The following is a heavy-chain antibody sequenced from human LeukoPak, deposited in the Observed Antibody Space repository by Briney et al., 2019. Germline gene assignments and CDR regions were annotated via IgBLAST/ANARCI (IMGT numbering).Heavy chain of an antibody. D-gene: IGHD6-19*01. Sequence: ASVKVSCKASGYTFTSYGISWVRQAPGQGLEWMRWINPNSGGTNYAQKFQGRVTMTRDTSISTAYMELSSLRSEDTAVYYCARFAVHRRLAVNGQFGLDYWGQGTLVTVSS. CDR1: GYTFTSYG. J-gene: IGHJ4*02. V-gene: IGHV1-2*02. CDR3: ARFAVHRRLAVNGQFGLDY. CDR2: INPNSGGT.